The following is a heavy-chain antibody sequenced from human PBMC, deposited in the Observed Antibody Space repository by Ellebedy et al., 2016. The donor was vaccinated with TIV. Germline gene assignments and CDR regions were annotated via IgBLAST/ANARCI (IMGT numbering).Heavy chain of an antibody. CDR1: GGSLSSYPSY. V-gene: IGHV4-39*01. J-gene: IGHJ2*01. CDR2: VYYSGNT. D-gene: IGHD3/OR15-3a*01. CDR3: ARNVLIFTFDKWYADL. Sequence: SETLSLTCTVSGGSLSSYPSYWGWIRQSPGTGLEWIGTVYYSGNTYYNPSLKSRVTISVDMSKNQFSLKLTSMTAADTAVYYCARNVLIFTFDKWYADLWGRGTLVTVSS.